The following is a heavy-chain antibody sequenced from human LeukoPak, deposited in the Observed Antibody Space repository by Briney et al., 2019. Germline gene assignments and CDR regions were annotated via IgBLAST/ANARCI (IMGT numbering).Heavy chain of an antibody. CDR3: ATIGPKTLDH. CDR2: INPNTGGT. CDR1: GFTFRANY. J-gene: IGHJ4*02. V-gene: IGHV1-2*02. Sequence: ASVKVSCKASGFTFRANYFVGVRQAPGQGLEWLGWINPNTGGTHYVQKFQDRVTMTRDRSIRTAYTEVSRRGTDDTAEYYCATIGPKTLDHWGQGTLVTVSS. D-gene: IGHD3/OR15-3a*01.